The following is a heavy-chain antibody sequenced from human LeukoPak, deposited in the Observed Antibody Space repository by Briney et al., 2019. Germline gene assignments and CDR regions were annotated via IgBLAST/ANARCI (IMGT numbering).Heavy chain of an antibody. V-gene: IGHV3-23*01. CDR2: ISGGGSST. Sequence: GGSLRLSCAASEFTFSSYAMSWVRQAPGKGLEWVSVISGGGSSTYYADSVKGRFTISRDNSKDTLYLQMNSLRAEDTALYYCAKDSQADAFDIWGQGTMVTVSS. CDR1: EFTFSSYA. CDR3: AKDSQADAFDI. J-gene: IGHJ3*02.